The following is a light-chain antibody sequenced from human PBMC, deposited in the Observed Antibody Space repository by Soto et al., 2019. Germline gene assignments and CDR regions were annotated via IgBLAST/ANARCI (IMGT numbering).Light chain of an antibody. V-gene: IGLV1-40*01. J-gene: IGLJ3*02. CDR3: QSYDSSFLV. Sequence: QSVLTQPPSVSGAPGQRVTISRTGSSSNIGAGYDVHWYQQLPGTAPKLLIYGNSNRPSGVPDRFSGSKSGTSASLAITGLQAEDEADYYCQSYDSSFLVFGGGTKLTVL. CDR1: SSNIGAGYD. CDR2: GNS.